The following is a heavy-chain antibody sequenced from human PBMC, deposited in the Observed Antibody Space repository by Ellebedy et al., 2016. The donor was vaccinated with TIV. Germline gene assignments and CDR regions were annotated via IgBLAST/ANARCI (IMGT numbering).Heavy chain of an antibody. J-gene: IGHJ4*02. CDR1: GGSISSYY. V-gene: IGHV4-59*01. CDR3: ARGDRWLVY. Sequence: SETLSLXXTVSGGSISSYYWSWIRQPPGKGLEWIGYIYYSGSTNYNPSLKSRVTISVDTSKNQFSLKLSSVTAADTAVYYCARGDRWLVYWGQGTLVTVSS. CDR2: IYYSGST. D-gene: IGHD6-19*01.